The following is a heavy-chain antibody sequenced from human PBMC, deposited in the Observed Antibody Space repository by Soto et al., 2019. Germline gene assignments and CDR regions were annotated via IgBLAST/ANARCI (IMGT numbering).Heavy chain of an antibody. Sequence: PGGSLRLSCAASGFTFSSYAMSWVRQAPGKGLEWVSAISGSGGSTYYADSVKGRFTISRDNSKNTLYLQMNSLRAEDTAVYYSAKGVTMVRGVIITAGMDVWGQGTMVPVSS. D-gene: IGHD3-10*01. J-gene: IGHJ6*02. CDR1: GFTFSSYA. V-gene: IGHV3-23*01. CDR2: ISGSGGST. CDR3: AKGVTMVRGVIITAGMDV.